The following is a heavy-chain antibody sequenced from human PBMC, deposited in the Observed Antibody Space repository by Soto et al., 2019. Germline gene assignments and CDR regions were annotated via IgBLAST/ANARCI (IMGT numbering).Heavy chain of an antibody. V-gene: IGHV4-31*03. CDR2: IYYSGST. Sequence: QVQLQESGPGLVKPSQTLSLTCTVSGGSISSGGYYWSWIRQHPGKGLEWIGYIYYSGSTYYNPSLKSRVTISVDTSNNQFSLKLSSVTAADTAVYYCARGPRQWLAPNPQWFDPWGQGTLVTVSS. J-gene: IGHJ5*02. CDR1: GGSISSGGYY. D-gene: IGHD6-19*01. CDR3: ARGPRQWLAPNPQWFDP.